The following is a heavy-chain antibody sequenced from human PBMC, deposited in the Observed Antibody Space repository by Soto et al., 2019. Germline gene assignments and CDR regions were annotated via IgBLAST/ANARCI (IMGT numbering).Heavy chain of an antibody. Sequence: GGSLRLSCAASGFTFSTYIMLWVRQAPGKGLEWVAVISYDGSNKYYANSVKGRFTISRDNSKNTLYLQMNSLRAEDTAVYYCARDASTVLGTRAFDIWGQGTMVTVSS. J-gene: IGHJ3*02. CDR3: ARDASTVLGTRAFDI. CDR2: ISYDGSNK. D-gene: IGHD3-10*01. V-gene: IGHV3-30-3*01. CDR1: GFTFSTYI.